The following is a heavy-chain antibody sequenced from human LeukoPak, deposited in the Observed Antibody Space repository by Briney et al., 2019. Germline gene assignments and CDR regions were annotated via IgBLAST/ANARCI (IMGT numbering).Heavy chain of an antibody. CDR1: GFTFSSYG. CDR3: AKGKTGIAAAGTNY. CDR2: ISGSGGST. Sequence: GGSLRLSCAASGFTFSSYGMSWVRQAPGKGLEWVSAISGSGGSTYYADSVKGRFTISRDNSKNTLYLQMNSLRAEDTAVYYCAKGKTGIAAAGTNYWGQGTLVTVSS. V-gene: IGHV3-23*01. J-gene: IGHJ4*02. D-gene: IGHD6-13*01.